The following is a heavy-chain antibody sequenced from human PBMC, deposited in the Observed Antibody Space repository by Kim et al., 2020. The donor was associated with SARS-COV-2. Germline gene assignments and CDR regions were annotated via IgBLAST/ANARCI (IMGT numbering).Heavy chain of an antibody. J-gene: IGHJ6*02. CDR1: GGSISSSSYY. CDR2: IYYSGST. Sequence: SETLSLTCTVSGGSISSSSYYWGWIRQPPGKGLEWIGSIYYSGSTYYNPSLKSRVTISVDTSKNQFSLKLSSVTAADTAVYYCARPFLQYYYGMDVWGQGTTVTVSS. CDR3: ARPFLQYYYGMDV. V-gene: IGHV4-39*01.